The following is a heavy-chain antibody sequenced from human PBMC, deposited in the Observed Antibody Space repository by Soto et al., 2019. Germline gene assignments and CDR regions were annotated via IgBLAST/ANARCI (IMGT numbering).Heavy chain of an antibody. Sequence: QLQLQESGPRLVKPSETLSLTCSVSGGSISSSSYSWGWIRQPPGKGLEWIGTIYYSGSTHYNLSLEGRVAISADAPNNQLSLRLSSVTAADTAVYYCGRQPGHCGSTTCFGYYSVDVWGQGTTVTVS. CDR2: IYYSGST. CDR1: GGSISSSSYS. CDR3: GRQPGHCGSTTCFGYYSVDV. J-gene: IGHJ6*02. V-gene: IGHV4-39*01. D-gene: IGHD2-2*01.